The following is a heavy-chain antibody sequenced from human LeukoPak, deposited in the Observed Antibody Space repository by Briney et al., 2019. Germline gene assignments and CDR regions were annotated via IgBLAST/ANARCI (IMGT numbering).Heavy chain of an antibody. CDR1: GVSISRYY. CDR3: ARVMRSYGFSQFDY. V-gene: IGHV4-59*01. CDR2: IYYSGST. J-gene: IGHJ4*02. D-gene: IGHD5-18*01. Sequence: PSETLSLTCTVSGVSISRYYWSWIRQPPGKGLEWIGYIYYSGSTNYNPSLKSRVTISVDTSKNQFSLKLSSVTAADTAVYYCARVMRSYGFSQFDYWGQGTLVTVSS.